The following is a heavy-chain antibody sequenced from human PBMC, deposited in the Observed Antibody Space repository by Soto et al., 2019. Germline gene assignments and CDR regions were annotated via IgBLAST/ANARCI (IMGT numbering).Heavy chain of an antibody. CDR3: ARGGGQHVPGFDY. J-gene: IGHJ4*02. CDR2: ISSSSSYI. D-gene: IGHD6-6*01. CDR1: GFTFSSYS. Sequence: EVQLVESGGGLVKPGGSLRLSCAASGFTFSSYSMNWVRQAPGKGLEWVSSISSSSSYIYYAYSVKGRFTISRDNAKNSLYLQMNSMRDEDTAVYYCARGGGQHVPGFDYSGQGTLVTVSS. V-gene: IGHV3-21*01.